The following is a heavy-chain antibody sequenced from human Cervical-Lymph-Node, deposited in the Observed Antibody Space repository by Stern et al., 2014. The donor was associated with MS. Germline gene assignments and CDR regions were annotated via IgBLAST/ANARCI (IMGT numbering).Heavy chain of an antibody. J-gene: IGHJ4*02. CDR1: GDSINSGSFY. Sequence: QLQLQESGPGLVKPSQTLSLTCTVSGDSINSGSFYWSWIRQPAGKGLEWIGRIWPSGSAFYFPSLKSRAGISIDTSKTQLSLKLTSVTAADTAIYFCASGYRFFDYWGQGILVTVSS. CDR3: ASGYRFFDY. V-gene: IGHV4-61*02. D-gene: IGHD5-18*01. CDR2: IWPSGSA.